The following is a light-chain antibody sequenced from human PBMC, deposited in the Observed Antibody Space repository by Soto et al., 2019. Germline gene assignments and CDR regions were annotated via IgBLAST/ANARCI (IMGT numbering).Light chain of an antibody. V-gene: IGLV4-69*01. J-gene: IGLJ2*01. CDR3: QTWGTGISV. CDR1: SGHSSYA. Sequence: QLVLTQSPSASASLGASVKLTCTLSSGHSSYAIAWHQQQPEKGPRYLMKLNSDGSHSKGDGIPDRFSGSSSGAERYLTISSLQSEDEADYYGQTWGTGISVFGGGTKLTVL. CDR2: LNSDGSH.